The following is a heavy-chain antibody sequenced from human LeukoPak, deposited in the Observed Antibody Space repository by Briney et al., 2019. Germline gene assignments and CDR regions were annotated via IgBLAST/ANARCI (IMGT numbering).Heavy chain of an antibody. CDR1: GFTFSTYV. D-gene: IGHD3-22*01. CDR3: ARGVNYYDNSGYYDY. V-gene: IGHV3-48*03. CDR2: ISSSGSTI. J-gene: IGHJ4*02. Sequence: GGSLRLSCAASGFTFSTYVMNWVRQAPGKGLEWVSYISSSGSTIYYADSVKGRFTISRDNAKDSLFLQMNSLRAEDTAIYFCARGVNYYDNSGYYDYWGQGTLVTVSS.